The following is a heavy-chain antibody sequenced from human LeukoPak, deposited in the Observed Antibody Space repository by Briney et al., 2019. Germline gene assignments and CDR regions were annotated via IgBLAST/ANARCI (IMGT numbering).Heavy chain of an antibody. D-gene: IGHD3-3*01. V-gene: IGHV4-61*01. CDR1: GGSISSSSYY. CDR3: ARDRGPYYDFWSNYYGMDV. J-gene: IGHJ6*02. CDR2: IYYSGST. Sequence: SETLSLTCTVSGGSISSSSYYWSWIRQPPGKGLEWIGYIYYSGSTNYNPSLKSRVTISVDTSKNQFSLKLSSVTAADTAVYYCARDRGPYYDFWSNYYGMDVWGQGTTVTVSS.